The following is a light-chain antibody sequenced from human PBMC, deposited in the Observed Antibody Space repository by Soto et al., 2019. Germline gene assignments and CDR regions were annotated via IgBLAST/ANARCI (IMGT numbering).Light chain of an antibody. Sequence: DIVMTQSPLSLPVTPGEPASISCRSSQSLLHSNGKTFLDWYLQKPGQSPQLLIFSASKRASGVPDRFSARGSGTDFTLKINRXEADDVGVYNCMQALHTPATFGQRTKV. J-gene: IGKJ1*01. CDR3: MQALHTPAT. V-gene: IGKV2-28*01. CDR1: QSLLHSNGKTF. CDR2: SAS.